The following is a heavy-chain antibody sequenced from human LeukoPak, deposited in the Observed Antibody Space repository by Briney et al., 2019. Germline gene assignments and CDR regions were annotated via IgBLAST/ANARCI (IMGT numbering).Heavy chain of an antibody. Sequence: GGSLRLSCAASGFTFSSYAMSWVRQAPGKGLEWVSAISGSGGSTYYADSVKGRFTISRDNSKNTLYLQMNSLRAEDTAVYYCAKDPTGWYYYYMDVWGKGTTVTVSS. CDR2: ISGSGGST. D-gene: IGHD1-14*01. CDR3: AKDPTGWYYYYMDV. CDR1: GFTFSSYA. J-gene: IGHJ6*03. V-gene: IGHV3-23*01.